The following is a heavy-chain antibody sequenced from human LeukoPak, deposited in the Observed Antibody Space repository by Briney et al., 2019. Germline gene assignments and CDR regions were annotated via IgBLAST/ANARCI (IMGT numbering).Heavy chain of an antibody. CDR3: AGDGSSINWFFY. D-gene: IGHD1-1*01. CDR2: IYADGRT. J-gene: IGHJ4*02. CDR1: GGSVSRYF. Sequence: SETLSLTCTVSGGSVSRYFWRWVRQPPGKGLQWIGHIYADGRTKYNPSLESRVAISVDTPNNQFSLRLTSLTAADTAVYYCAGDGSSINWFFYWGQGTLVTVSS. V-gene: IGHV4-4*09.